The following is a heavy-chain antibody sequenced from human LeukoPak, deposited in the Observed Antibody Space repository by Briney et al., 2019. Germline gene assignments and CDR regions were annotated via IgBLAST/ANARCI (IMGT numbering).Heavy chain of an antibody. D-gene: IGHD3-10*01. CDR1: GGSFSGYY. Sequence: SETLSLTCAVYGGSFSGYYWSWIRQPPGKGLEWIGEINHSGSTNYNPSLKSRVTISVDTSKNQFSLKLSSVTAADTAVYYCARVKVYYYGSGSYAHNYYYGMDVWGQGTTVTVSS. CDR3: ARVKVYYYGSGSYAHNYYYGMDV. V-gene: IGHV4-34*01. CDR2: INHSGST. J-gene: IGHJ6*02.